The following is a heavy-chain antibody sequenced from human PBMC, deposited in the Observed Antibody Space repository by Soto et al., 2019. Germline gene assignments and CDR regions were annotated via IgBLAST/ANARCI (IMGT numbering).Heavy chain of an antibody. V-gene: IGHV1-3*01. CDR2: INAGNGNT. CDR3: ARDPGYSYVFN. J-gene: IGHJ4*02. Sequence: QVQLVQSGAEVKKPGASVKVSCKASGYTFTSYAMHWVRQAPGQRLEWMGWINAGNGNTKYSQKFQGRVTITRDTSASTAYMERSSLRSEDTAVYYCARDPGYSYVFNWGQGTLVPVSS. CDR1: GYTFTSYA. D-gene: IGHD5-18*01.